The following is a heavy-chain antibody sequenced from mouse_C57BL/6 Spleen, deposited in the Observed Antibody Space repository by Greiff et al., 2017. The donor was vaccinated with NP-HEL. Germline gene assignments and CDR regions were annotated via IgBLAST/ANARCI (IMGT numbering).Heavy chain of an antibody. D-gene: IGHD2-1*01. CDR1: GYAFSSYW. V-gene: IGHV1-80*01. Sequence: QVHVKQSGAELVKPGASVKISCKASGYAFSSYWMNWVKQRPGKGLEWIGQIYPGDGDTNYNGKFKGKATLTADKSSSTAYMQLSSLTSEDSAVYFCARNLLRYAMDYWGQGTSVTVSS. CDR2: IYPGDGDT. CDR3: ARNLLRYAMDY. J-gene: IGHJ4*01.